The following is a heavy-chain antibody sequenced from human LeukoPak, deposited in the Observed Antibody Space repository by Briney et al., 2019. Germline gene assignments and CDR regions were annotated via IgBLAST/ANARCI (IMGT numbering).Heavy chain of an antibody. D-gene: IGHD2-8*01. V-gene: IGHV3-66*01. Sequence: GGSLRLSCAASGFTFSTNYMSWVRQAPGKGLEWVSVIYSGGNTYYADSVKGRFTISRDSSKNTVYLQMNSLRAEDTAVYYCARGLYAYGAFNYWGQGTLVTVSS. J-gene: IGHJ4*02. CDR1: GFTFSTNY. CDR3: ARGLYAYGAFNY. CDR2: IYSGGNT.